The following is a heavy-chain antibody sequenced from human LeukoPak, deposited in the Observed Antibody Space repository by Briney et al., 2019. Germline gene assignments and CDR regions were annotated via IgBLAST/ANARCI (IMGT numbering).Heavy chain of an antibody. CDR1: GFTFSSYA. V-gene: IGHV3-23*01. D-gene: IGHD6-19*01. CDR3: ARDGGGYSGWYYFDY. J-gene: IGHJ4*02. CDR2: IGGSGGAI. Sequence: GGSLRLSCAASGFTFSSYAMSWVRQAPGKGLEWVSEIGGSGGAIYYADSVKGRFTISRDNAKNSLYLQMNSLRAEDTAVYYCARDGGGYSGWYYFDYWGQGTLVTVSS.